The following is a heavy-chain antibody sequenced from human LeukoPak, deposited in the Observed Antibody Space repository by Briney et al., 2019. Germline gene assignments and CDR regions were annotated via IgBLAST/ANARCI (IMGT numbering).Heavy chain of an antibody. D-gene: IGHD6-19*01. CDR1: GFTFSSYG. J-gene: IGHJ4*02. CDR3: AKDPIAVADGGYFDY. CDR2: ISGSGGST. V-gene: IGHV3-23*01. Sequence: PGGSLRLSCAASGFTFSSYGMSWVRQAPGKGLEWVSAISGSGGSTYYADSVKGRFTISRDNSKNTLYLQMNSLRAEDTAVYYCAKDPIAVADGGYFDYWGQGTLVTVSS.